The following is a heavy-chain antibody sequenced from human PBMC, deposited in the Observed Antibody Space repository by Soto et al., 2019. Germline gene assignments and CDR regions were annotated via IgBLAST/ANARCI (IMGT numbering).Heavy chain of an antibody. D-gene: IGHD3-9*01. V-gene: IGHV1-2*02. CDR1: GYIFTGYY. J-gene: IGHJ3*02. CDR2: INTKTGGT. CDR3: ATDKVAFDM. Sequence: ASVKVSCKASGYIFTGYYIQWVRQAPGQGLEWMGWINTKTGGTKYAQKFQGRVTMTRDTSINTAYMEVSRLRSDDTAVYYCATDKVAFDMWGQGTMVTISS.